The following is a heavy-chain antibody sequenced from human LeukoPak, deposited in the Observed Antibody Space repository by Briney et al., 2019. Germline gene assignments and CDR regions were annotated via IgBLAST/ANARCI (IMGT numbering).Heavy chain of an antibody. CDR1: GGTFSSYT. CDR3: ARDPQAYCGGGSCYSAY. V-gene: IGHV1-69*04. D-gene: IGHD2-15*01. Sequence: AASVKVSCQACGGTFSSYTISWVRQAPGQGVEWMGSIIPILGMENYAQKFQDRVTIPADKSARTAEMDLSRLRSEDTAVDYCARDPQAYCGGGSCYSAYWGQGTLVTVSS. CDR2: IIPILGME. J-gene: IGHJ4*02.